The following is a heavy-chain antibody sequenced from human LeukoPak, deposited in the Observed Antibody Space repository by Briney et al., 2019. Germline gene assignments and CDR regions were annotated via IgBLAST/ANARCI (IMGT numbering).Heavy chain of an antibody. V-gene: IGHV4-39*07. Sequence: SETLSLTCTVSGGSINSTNYYWAWIRQPPGKGLQWIGSIFYTGNAYYNQSLKSRLTISVDTSKNHFSLRLSSVTAADTAIYYCARDPYSGYSGVDYWGQGTLVTVSS. CDR2: IFYTGNA. CDR1: GGSINSTNYY. D-gene: IGHD4-23*01. CDR3: ARDPYSGYSGVDY. J-gene: IGHJ4*02.